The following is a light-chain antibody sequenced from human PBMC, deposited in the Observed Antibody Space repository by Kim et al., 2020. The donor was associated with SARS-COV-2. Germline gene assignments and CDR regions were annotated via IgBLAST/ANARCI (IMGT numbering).Light chain of an antibody. V-gene: IGKV3-20*01. CDR3: QQYDRPPWT. CDR2: GAS. Sequence: EIVLTQSPGTLSLSPGERATLSCRASQSVSSSYIAWYQQKPGQAPRLLIYGASSGATGIPYRFRGSGSGTDFTLTISRLEPEDFAVYYCQQYDRPPWTFGLGTKLEIK. CDR1: QSVSSSY. J-gene: IGKJ1*01.